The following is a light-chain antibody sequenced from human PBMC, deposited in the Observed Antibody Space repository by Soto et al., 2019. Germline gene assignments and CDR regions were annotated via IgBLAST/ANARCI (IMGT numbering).Light chain of an antibody. V-gene: IGKV4-1*01. CDR3: QQYYSTPPT. J-gene: IGKJ2*01. Sequence: DIVMTQSPDSLAVSLGERATINCKSSQSVLYSSNNKNYLAWYQQRPGQPPKLLMYWASTRESGVPDRFSGSGSGTDLTLTITSLQAEDVAVYYCQQYYSTPPTFGQGTKLEIK. CDR1: QSVLYSSNNKNY. CDR2: WAS.